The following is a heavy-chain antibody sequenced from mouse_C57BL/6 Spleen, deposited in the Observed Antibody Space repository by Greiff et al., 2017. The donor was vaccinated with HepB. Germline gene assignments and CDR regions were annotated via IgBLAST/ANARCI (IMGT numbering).Heavy chain of an antibody. CDR1: GYAFSSSW. CDR3: AELYYGHYYAMDY. CDR2: IYPGDGDT. V-gene: IGHV1-82*01. Sequence: VQLQQSGPELVKPGASVKISCKASGYAFSSSWMNWVKQRPGKGLEWIGRIYPGDGDTNYNGKFKGKATLTADKSSSTAYMQLSSLTSEDSAVYFCAELYYGHYYAMDYWGQGTSVTVSS. J-gene: IGHJ4*01. D-gene: IGHD1-1*01.